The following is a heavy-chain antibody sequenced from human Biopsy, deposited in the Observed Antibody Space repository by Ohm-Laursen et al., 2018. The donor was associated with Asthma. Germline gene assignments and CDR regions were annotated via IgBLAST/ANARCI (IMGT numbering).Heavy chain of an antibody. Sequence: TLSLTCAVSGDSIDSGDYSWTWIRQSPGVGLEWIGYIYRNGDTYYNPTIKNRVTISIDKSKNHFSLRLRSVTAADTAVYYCARGWNCGGDCYSLDSWGQGTLVTVSS. CDR2: IYRNGDT. CDR1: GDSIDSGDYS. D-gene: IGHD2-21*02. J-gene: IGHJ4*02. CDR3: ARGWNCGGDCYSLDS. V-gene: IGHV4-30-2*06.